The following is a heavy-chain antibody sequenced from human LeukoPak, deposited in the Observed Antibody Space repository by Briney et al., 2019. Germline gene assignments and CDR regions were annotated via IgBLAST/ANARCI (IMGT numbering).Heavy chain of an antibody. CDR3: AKGLAVAGHFDY. J-gene: IGHJ4*02. CDR1: GFTFSSYA. CDR2: ISGSGGST. D-gene: IGHD6-19*01. V-gene: IGHV3-23*01. Sequence: GGSLRLSCAASGFTFSSYAMNWVCQAPGKGLEWVSAISGSGGSTYYADSVKGRFTISRDKSKNTLYLQMNSLRAEDTAVYYCAKGLAVAGHFDYWGQGTLVTVSS.